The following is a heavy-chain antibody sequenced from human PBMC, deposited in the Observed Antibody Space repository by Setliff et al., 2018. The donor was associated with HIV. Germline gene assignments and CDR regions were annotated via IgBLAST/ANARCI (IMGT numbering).Heavy chain of an antibody. Sequence: SETLSLTCAVYGGAFSRFYWSWLRQAPEKGLEWIGDINHSGITNYNPSLKSRLSISVDTSKNQFSLNLTSVTAADAAMYFCVSRPGGITRARFDHWGQGTPVTVSS. D-gene: IGHD3-16*01. CDR2: INHSGIT. CDR3: VSRPGGITRARFDH. J-gene: IGHJ4*02. CDR1: GGAFSRFY. V-gene: IGHV4-34*01.